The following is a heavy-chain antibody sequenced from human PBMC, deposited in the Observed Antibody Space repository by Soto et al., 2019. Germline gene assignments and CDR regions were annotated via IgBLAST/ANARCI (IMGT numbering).Heavy chain of an antibody. CDR3: VKDSSTGTTRYFDY. Sequence: PGESLKISCKGSGYSFTSYWIGWVRQMPGKGLEWMGIIYPGDSDTRYSPSFQGQVTISRDNSKNTLYLQMSSLRAEDTAVYYCVKDSSTGTTRYFDYWGQGTLVTVSS. CDR1: GYSFTSYW. D-gene: IGHD1-7*01. V-gene: IGHV5-51*01. J-gene: IGHJ4*02. CDR2: IYPGDSDT.